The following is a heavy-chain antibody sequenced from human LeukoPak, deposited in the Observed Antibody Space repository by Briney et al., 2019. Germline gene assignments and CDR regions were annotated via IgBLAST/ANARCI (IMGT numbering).Heavy chain of an antibody. CDR3: ARTNIIVDTDNWFDP. CDR1: DGSISSYY. D-gene: IGHD5-18*01. V-gene: IGHV4-4*07. Sequence: SETLSLTCTVSDGSISSYYWSWIRQPAGKGLEWIGRIYTSGSTNYNPSLKSRVTISVDTSKNQFSLKLSSVTAANTAVYYCARTNIIVDTDNWFDPWGQGTLVTVSS. J-gene: IGHJ5*02. CDR2: IYTSGST.